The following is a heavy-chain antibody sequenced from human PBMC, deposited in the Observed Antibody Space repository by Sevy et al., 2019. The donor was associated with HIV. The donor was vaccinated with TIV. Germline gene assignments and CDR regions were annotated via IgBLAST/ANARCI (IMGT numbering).Heavy chain of an antibody. D-gene: IGHD6-19*01. CDR3: ARNPVSSGGWYYFDY. V-gene: IGHV4-31*03. CDR1: GASITSGDYY. Sequence: SETLSLTCTVSGASITSGDYYWSWIRQHPGKGLEWIGYIYYSGSTYYNPSLKSRVTISQDTSQCQFSLKLSSVTAADTAIYYCARNPVSSGGWYYFDYWGQGTQVTVSS. J-gene: IGHJ4*02. CDR2: IYYSGST.